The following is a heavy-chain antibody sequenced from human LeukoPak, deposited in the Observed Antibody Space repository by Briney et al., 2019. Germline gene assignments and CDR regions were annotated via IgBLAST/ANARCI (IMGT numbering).Heavy chain of an antibody. Sequence: PGRSLRLSCAASGFTFSSYAMHWVRQAPGKGLEWVAVKSYDGSNKYYADSVKGRFTISRDNSKNTLYLQMNSLRAEDTAVYYCARGGWANFYYYYMGVWGKGTTVTVSS. V-gene: IGHV3-30-3*01. CDR3: ARGGWANFYYYYMGV. J-gene: IGHJ6*03. CDR1: GFTFSSYA. CDR2: KSYDGSNK. D-gene: IGHD6-19*01.